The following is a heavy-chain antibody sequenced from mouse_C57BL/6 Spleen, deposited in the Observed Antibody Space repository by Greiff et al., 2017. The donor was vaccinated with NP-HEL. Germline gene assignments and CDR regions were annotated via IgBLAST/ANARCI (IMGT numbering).Heavy chain of an antibody. D-gene: IGHD1-1*01. Sequence: EVKLVESGGGLVKPGGSLKLSCAASGFTFSSYAMSWVRQTPEKRLEWVATISDGGSYTYYPDNVKGRFTISRDNAKNNLYLQMSHLKSEDTAMYYCAREGYYGSFDYWGQGTTLTVSS. J-gene: IGHJ2*01. CDR2: ISDGGSYT. CDR1: GFTFSSYA. CDR3: AREGYYGSFDY. V-gene: IGHV5-4*01.